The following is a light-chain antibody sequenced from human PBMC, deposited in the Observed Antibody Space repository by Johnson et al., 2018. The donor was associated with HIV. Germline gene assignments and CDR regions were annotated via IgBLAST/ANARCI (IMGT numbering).Light chain of an antibody. CDR2: DNS. CDR1: GSNIGNNY. Sequence: QPVLTQPPSVSAAPGQRVSISCSGSGSNIGNNYVSWNQQVPGTAPKLLIFDNSRRPSGIPDRFSGSKSGTSATLGITGLQTGDEADYYCGTWDSSVRTAFFGTGTKVTVL. CDR3: GTWDSSVRTAF. V-gene: IGLV1-51*01. J-gene: IGLJ1*01.